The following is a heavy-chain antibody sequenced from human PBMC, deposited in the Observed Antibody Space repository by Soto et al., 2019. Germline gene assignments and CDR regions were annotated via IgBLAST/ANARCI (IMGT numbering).Heavy chain of an antibody. CDR1: GDTFMKNW. CDR2: IYAGDSDT. V-gene: IGHV5-51*01. CDR3: ARHNIGSGWYGGASTGPLKVYYYGMDV. J-gene: IGHJ6*02. Sequence: PGESLKISCQGSGDTFMKNWIGWVRQLPGKGLEWMGSIYAGDSDTRYSPSFQGQVTISADKSISTAYLQWSRLKASDTAMYYCARHNIGSGWYGGASTGPLKVYYYGMDVWGQGTTVTVSS. D-gene: IGHD6-19*01.